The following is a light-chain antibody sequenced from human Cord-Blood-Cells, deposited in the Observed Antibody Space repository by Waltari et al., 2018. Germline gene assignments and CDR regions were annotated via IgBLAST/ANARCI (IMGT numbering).Light chain of an antibody. CDR2: GAS. CDR3: QQYNNWPPLP. CDR1: QSVSSN. J-gene: IGKJ4*01. Sequence: EIVMTQSPATLSVSPGERATLSCRASQSVSSNLAWYQQKPGRAPRLLIYGASSRATGIPAKFSGSGSGTEFTLTISSLQSEDFAVYDCQQYNNWPPLPCGGGTKVEIK. V-gene: IGKV3-15*01.